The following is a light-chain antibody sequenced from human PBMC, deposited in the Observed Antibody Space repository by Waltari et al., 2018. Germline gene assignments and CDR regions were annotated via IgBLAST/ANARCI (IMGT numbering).Light chain of an antibody. CDR1: QSSGGW. Sequence: CRASQSSGGWLAWYQQKPGKAPELLIYEASSLQSGVPSRFSGSGSGTEFILTIGSLQPDDFATYYCQQYHSYPRTFGQGTKVEI. CDR2: EAS. CDR3: QQYHSYPRT. V-gene: IGKV1-5*03. J-gene: IGKJ1*01.